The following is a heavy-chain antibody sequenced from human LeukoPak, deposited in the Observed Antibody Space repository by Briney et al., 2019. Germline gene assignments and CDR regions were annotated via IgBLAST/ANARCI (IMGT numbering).Heavy chain of an antibody. J-gene: IGHJ4*02. CDR2: IGTAGDT. CDR1: GFTFSSYD. Sequence: GSLRLSCAASGFTFSSYDMHWVRQATGKGLEWVSAIGTAGDTYYPGSVKGRFTISRENAKNSLYLQMNSLRAGDTAVYYCARGSSRFRAAGTIDYWGQGTLVTVSS. D-gene: IGHD6-13*01. V-gene: IGHV3-13*01. CDR3: ARGSSRFRAAGTIDY.